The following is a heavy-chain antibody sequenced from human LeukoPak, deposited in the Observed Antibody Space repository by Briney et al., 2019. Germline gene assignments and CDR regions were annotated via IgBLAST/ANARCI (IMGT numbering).Heavy chain of an antibody. V-gene: IGHV3-30*04. J-gene: IGHJ6*03. CDR2: ISYDGSNK. CDR3: AKDGSRSREVFPYYYGSGRLQYMDV. Sequence: GGSLRLSCAASGFTFSSYAMHWVRQAPGKGLEWVAVISYDGSNKYYADSVKGRFTISRDNSKNTLYLQMNSLRDEDTAVFYCAKDGSRSREVFPYYYGSGRLQYMDVWGKGTTVIISS. D-gene: IGHD3-10*01. CDR1: GFTFSSYA.